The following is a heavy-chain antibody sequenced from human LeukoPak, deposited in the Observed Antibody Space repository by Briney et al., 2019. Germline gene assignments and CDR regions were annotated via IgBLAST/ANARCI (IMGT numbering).Heavy chain of an antibody. CDR1: GVTFSSYG. V-gene: IGHV3-30*18. CDR2: ISYDGSNK. CDR3: ANDGDGYNLYFDY. J-gene: IGHJ4*02. Sequence: GGSLRLSCAASGVTFSSYGMHWVRQAPGKGLEWVAVISYDGSNKYYADSVKGRFTISRDNSKNTLYLQVNSLRAEDTAVYYCANDGDGYNLYFDYWGQGTLVTVSS. D-gene: IGHD5-24*01.